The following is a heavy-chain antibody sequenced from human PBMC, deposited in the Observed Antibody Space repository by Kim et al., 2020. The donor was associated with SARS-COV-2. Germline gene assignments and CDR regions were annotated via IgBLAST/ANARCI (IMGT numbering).Heavy chain of an antibody. CDR3: ARDRGYSGYDSVFDY. CDR2: ISYDGINK. Sequence: GGSLRLSCAASGFTFSSYGMHWVRQAPGKGLEWVAVISYDGINKYYADSVKGRFTISRDNSKNTLYLQMNSLRAEDTAVYYCARDRGYSGYDSVFDYWGQGTLVTVSS. J-gene: IGHJ4*02. CDR1: GFTFSSYG. V-gene: IGHV3-33*05. D-gene: IGHD5-12*01.